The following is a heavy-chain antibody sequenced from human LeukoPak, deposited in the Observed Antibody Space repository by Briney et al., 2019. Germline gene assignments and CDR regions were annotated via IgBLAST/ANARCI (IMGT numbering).Heavy chain of an antibody. D-gene: IGHD5-12*01. J-gene: IGHJ4*02. CDR3: AKSADIVATIDY. Sequence: PGRSLRLSCAASGFTFSSYAMSWVRQAPGKGLEWVSAISGSGGSTYYAYSVKGRFTISRDNSKNTLYLQMNSLRAEATAVYYCAKSADIVATIDYWGQGTLVTVSS. CDR2: ISGSGGST. CDR1: GFTFSSYA. V-gene: IGHV3-23*01.